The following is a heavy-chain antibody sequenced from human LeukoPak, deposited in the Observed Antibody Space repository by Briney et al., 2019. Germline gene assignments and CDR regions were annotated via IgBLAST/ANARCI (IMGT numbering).Heavy chain of an antibody. D-gene: IGHD2-2*02. CDR1: GFTFSSYW. Sequence: GGSLRLSCAASGFTFSSYWMSWVRQAPGKGLEWVANIKQDGSEKYYVDSVKGRFTISRDNAKNSLYLQMNSLRAEDTAVYYCARAGRDCSSTSCYTSFWFDPWGQGTLVTVSS. J-gene: IGHJ5*02. CDR2: IKQDGSEK. V-gene: IGHV3-7*01. CDR3: ARAGRDCSSTSCYTSFWFDP.